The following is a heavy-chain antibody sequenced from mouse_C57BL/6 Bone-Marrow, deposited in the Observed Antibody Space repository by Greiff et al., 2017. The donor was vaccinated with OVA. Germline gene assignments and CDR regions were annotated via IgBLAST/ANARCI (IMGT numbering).Heavy chain of an antibody. V-gene: IGHV7-1*01. J-gene: IGHJ1*03. CDR1: GFTFSDFY. CDR3: ARDADYGSSFPYWYFDV. D-gene: IGHD1-1*01. Sequence: EVNLVESGGGLVQSGRSLRLSCATSGFTFSDFYMEWVRQAPGKGLEWIAASRNKANDYTTEYSASVKGRFIVSRDTSQSILYLQMNALRAEDTAIYYCARDADYGSSFPYWYFDVWGTGTTVTVSS. CDR2: SRNKANDYTT.